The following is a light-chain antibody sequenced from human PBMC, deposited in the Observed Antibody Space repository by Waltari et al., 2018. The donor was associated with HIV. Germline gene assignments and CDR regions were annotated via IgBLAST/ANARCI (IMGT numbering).Light chain of an antibody. CDR1: TSNIGGNS. CDR2: NTN. CDR3: LTWDDTVNGRV. V-gene: IGLV1-44*01. J-gene: IGLJ3*02. Sequence: QSVLTQPPSASGTPGQTVTISCSGSTSNIGGNSVNWYQHFPGTAPKLLSHNTNRRPSGVPDRFSGSKSGTSASLAISGLQSDDEADYYCLTWDDTVNGRVFGGGTKLTVL.